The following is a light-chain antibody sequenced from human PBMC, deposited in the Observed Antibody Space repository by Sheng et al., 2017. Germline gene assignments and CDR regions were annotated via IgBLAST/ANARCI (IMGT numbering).Light chain of an antibody. CDR3: QVWDTTSDHV. CDR2: DDS. Sequence: SYVLTQPPSLSEAPGKTARITCAGNNIGSKSVHWYQQKPGQAPVLVVHDDSARPSGIPERFSGSNSGNTATLTISRVEAGDEADYYCQVWDTTSDHVFGTGTKVTVL. J-gene: IGLJ1*01. CDR1: NIGSKS. V-gene: IGLV3-21*03.